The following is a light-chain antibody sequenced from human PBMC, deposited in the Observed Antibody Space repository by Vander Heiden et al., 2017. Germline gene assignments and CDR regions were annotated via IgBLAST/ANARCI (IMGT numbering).Light chain of an antibody. Sequence: EIVMTQSPATLSVSPGERATLSCRASQSVSATLAWYQQKPGQAPRLLVYGASIRATGIPARFSDSGSGTDFSLTISIVQPEDFAVYYCQQYNNWPYTFGQGTKLEIK. J-gene: IGKJ2*01. CDR1: QSVSAT. CDR2: GAS. CDR3: QQYNNWPYT. V-gene: IGKV3D-15*03.